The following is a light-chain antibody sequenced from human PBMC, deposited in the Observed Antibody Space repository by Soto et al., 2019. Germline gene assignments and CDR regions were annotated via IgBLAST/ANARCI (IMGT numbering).Light chain of an antibody. Sequence: DIQMTQSPSTLSASVGDRVTITCRASQSIGSWLAWYQQKPEKAPKLLIYKASSLESGVPSRFSGSGSGTDFTLTISSLQPDDFATYYCQQYNTFSRTFGQGTKVEIK. J-gene: IGKJ1*01. CDR1: QSIGSW. CDR2: KAS. V-gene: IGKV1-5*03. CDR3: QQYNTFSRT.